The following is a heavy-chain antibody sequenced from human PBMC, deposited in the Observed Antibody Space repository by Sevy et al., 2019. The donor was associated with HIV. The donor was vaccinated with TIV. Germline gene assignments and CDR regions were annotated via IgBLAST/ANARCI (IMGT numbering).Heavy chain of an antibody. D-gene: IGHD6-19*01. CDR3: VCLFLSYRSGWCYFDY. J-gene: IGHJ4*02. CDR2: IFSSGST. V-gene: IGHV3-66*02. CDR1: GFTVNDKY. Sequence: GGSLRLSCAISGFTVNDKYIIWVRQAPGKGLEWVSVIFSSGSTYYGDSAKGRFTISRDNSKNIVDLQLNSVRVEDTAVYYCVCLFLSYRSGWCYFDYWGQGTLVTVSS.